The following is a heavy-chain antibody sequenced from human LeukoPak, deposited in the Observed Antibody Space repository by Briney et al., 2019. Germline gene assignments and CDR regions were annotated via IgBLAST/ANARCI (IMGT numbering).Heavy chain of an antibody. Sequence: SETLSLTCTVSGGSISSGGYYWSWIRQHPGKGLEWIGYIYYSGSTYYSPSLKSRVTISVDTSKNQFSLKLSSVTAADTAVYYCARGIGGNWFDPWGQGTLVTVSS. V-gene: IGHV4-31*03. J-gene: IGHJ5*02. D-gene: IGHD4-23*01. CDR1: GGSISSGGYY. CDR3: ARGIGGNWFDP. CDR2: IYYSGST.